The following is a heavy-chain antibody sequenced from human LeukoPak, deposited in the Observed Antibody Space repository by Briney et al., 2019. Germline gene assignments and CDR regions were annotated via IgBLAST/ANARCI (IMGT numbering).Heavy chain of an antibody. J-gene: IGHJ4*02. CDR1: EFTFSSYG. V-gene: IGHV3-23*01. CDR2: ISINGATT. Sequence: GGSLRLSCAASEFTFSSYGMHWVRQAPGKGLEWVSAISINGATTYYADSVEGRFTISRDNSKNTLYLQMNSLRAEDTAVYYCAKDHGWLLYSWGQGTLVTVSS. D-gene: IGHD3-9*01. CDR3: AKDHGWLLYS.